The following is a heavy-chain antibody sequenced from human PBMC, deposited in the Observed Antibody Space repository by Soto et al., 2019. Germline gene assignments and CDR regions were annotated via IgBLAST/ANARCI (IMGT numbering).Heavy chain of an antibody. CDR2: LDQDGSER. D-gene: IGHD3-16*01. CDR3: VCGGNFFVY. CDR1: GFTFSTYW. J-gene: IGHJ4*02. Sequence: EVQLVESGGGLVQPGGSLRLSCAASGFTFSTYWMTWVRRPPGKGLEWVANLDQDGSERYYVDSVRGRFPISRDNAKNSLYLQMKSLRAEDTAVYYCVCGGNFFVYWGQGTLVTVSP. V-gene: IGHV3-7*01.